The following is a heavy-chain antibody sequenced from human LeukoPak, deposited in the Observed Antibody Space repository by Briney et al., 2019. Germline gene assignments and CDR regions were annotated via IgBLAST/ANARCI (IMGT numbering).Heavy chain of an antibody. V-gene: IGHV3-21*01. J-gene: IGHJ3*02. Sequence: KPGGSLRLSCAASGFTFSSYSMNWVRQAPGKGLEWVSSIGSRSTYTYSADSVKGRFTISRHNAKNSLYLQMNSLRAGDTAVYYCARGGLNFDAFDIWGQGTMVTVSS. CDR3: ARGGLNFDAFDI. D-gene: IGHD1-7*01. CDR1: GFTFSSYS. CDR2: IGSRSTYT.